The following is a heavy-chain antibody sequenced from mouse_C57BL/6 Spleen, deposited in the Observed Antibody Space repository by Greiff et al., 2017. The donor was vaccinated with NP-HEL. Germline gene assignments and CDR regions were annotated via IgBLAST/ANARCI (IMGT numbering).Heavy chain of an antibody. CDR3: SRAGRGFDY. V-gene: IGHV1-69*01. CDR1: GYTFTSYW. CDR2: IDPSDSYT. Sequence: QVQLQQPGAELVMPGASVKLSCKASGYTFTSYWMHWVKQRPGQGLEWIGEIDPSDSYTNYNQKFKGKSTLTVDKSSSTAYMQLSSRTSEDSAVYDCSRAGRGFDYWGQGTTLTVSS. J-gene: IGHJ2*01.